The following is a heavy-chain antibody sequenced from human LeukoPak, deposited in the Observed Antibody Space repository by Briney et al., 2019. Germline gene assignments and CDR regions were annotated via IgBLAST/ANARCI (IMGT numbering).Heavy chain of an antibody. D-gene: IGHD5-18*01. V-gene: IGHV1-46*01. CDR2: INPSGGST. Sequence: ASVKVSCKASGYTFTSYFIHWVRQAPGQGLEWMGIINPSGGSTSYAQKFQGRVTMTRDTSTSTVYMELSSLRSGDTAVYYCARDQYTYGYYYWGQGTLVTVSS. CDR1: GYTFTSYF. CDR3: ARDQYTYGYYY. J-gene: IGHJ4*02.